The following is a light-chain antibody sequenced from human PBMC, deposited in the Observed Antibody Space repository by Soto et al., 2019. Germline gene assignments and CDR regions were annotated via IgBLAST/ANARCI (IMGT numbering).Light chain of an antibody. CDR1: QSVSSY. J-gene: IGKJ1*01. CDR3: QQRSTWPVT. CDR2: DAS. Sequence: EIVLTQSPGTLSLSPGERATLSCRASQSVSSYLAWYQPKPGQAPRLLIYDASTRATGISARFSGSGSGTDFTLTISSLEPEDFAVYYCQQRSTWPVTFGQGTKVEVK. V-gene: IGKV3-11*01.